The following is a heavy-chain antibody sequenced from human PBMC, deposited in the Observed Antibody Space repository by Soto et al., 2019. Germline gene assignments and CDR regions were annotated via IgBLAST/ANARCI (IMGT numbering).Heavy chain of an antibody. J-gene: IGHJ4*02. Sequence: ASVKVSCKASGYTFTSYYMHWVRQAPGQGLEWMGIINPSGGSTSYAQKFQGRVTMTRDTSTSTVYMELSSLRSEDTAVYYCARDKAVNYDSSGYYLFWGQGTLVTVSS. V-gene: IGHV1-46*01. CDR2: INPSGGST. D-gene: IGHD3-22*01. CDR3: ARDKAVNYDSSGYYLF. CDR1: GYTFTSYY.